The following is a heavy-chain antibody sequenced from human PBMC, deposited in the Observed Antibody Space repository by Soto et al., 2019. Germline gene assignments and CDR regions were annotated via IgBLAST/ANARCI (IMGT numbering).Heavy chain of an antibody. CDR1: GGSISSYY. Sequence: SETLSLTCTVSGGSISSYYWSWIRQPPGKGLEWIGYIYYSGSTNYNPSLKSRVTISVDTSKNQFSLKLSSVTAADTAVYFCARTADDSYWFDPWGQGTLVTVSS. V-gene: IGHV4-59*01. CDR2: IYYSGST. CDR3: ARTADDSYWFDP. J-gene: IGHJ5*02. D-gene: IGHD1-1*01.